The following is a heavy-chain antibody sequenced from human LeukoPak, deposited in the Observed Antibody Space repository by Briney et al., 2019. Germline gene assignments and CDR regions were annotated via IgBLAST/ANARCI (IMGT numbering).Heavy chain of an antibody. CDR3: ARVHYYGSGSYYCPTD. Sequence: ASVKVSCKASGYTFTSYDINWVRQATGQGLEWMGWMNPNSGNTGYAQKFQGRVTMTRNTSISTAYMELSSLRSEDTAVYYCARVHYYGSGSYYCPTDWGQGTLVTVSS. CDR1: GYTFTSYD. D-gene: IGHD3-10*01. J-gene: IGHJ4*02. CDR2: MNPNSGNT. V-gene: IGHV1-8*01.